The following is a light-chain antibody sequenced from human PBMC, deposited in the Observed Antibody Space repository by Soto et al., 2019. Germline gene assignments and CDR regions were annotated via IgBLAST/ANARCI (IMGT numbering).Light chain of an antibody. CDR2: DIS. CDR1: QSVSSN. Sequence: ETVMTQSPATLSVSPGERATLSCRASQSVSSNLAWYQQKPGQPPRLLIYDISTRATGIPTRFSGSGSGTEFTLTISSLQSEDFAVYYCQQRSNWPTFGQGTKVDIK. CDR3: QQRSNWPT. J-gene: IGKJ1*01. V-gene: IGKV3D-15*01.